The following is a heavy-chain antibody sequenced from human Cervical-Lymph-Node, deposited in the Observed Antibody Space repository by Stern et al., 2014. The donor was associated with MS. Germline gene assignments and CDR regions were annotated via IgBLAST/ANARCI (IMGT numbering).Heavy chain of an antibody. CDR2: ISYDGNRK. D-gene: IGHD2-8*01. Sequence: QAQLLQSGGGVVQPGRSLRLSCAASKFTFSSYGLHWVRQAPGKGLEWVAVISYDGNRKYYAESVKGRFTISRDNSRDALYLQMNSLRDDDTALYYCAREAPSGVYFDLWGQGTLLTVSS. CDR1: KFTFSSYG. J-gene: IGHJ4*02. CDR3: AREAPSGVYFDL. V-gene: IGHV3-30*04.